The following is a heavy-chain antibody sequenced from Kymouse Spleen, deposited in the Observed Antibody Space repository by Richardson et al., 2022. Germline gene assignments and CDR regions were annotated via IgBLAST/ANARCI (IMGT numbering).Heavy chain of an antibody. V-gene: IGHV5-51*01. CDR2: IYPGDSDT. CDR3: ARSYYDILTGSQGYYYGMDV. J-gene: IGHJ6*02. CDR1: GYSFTSYW. Sequence: EVQLVQSGAEVKKPGESLKISCKGSGYSFTSYWIGWVRQMPGKGLEWMGIIYPGDSDTRYSPSFQGQVTISADKSISTAYLQWSSLKASDTAMYYCARSYYDILTGSQGYYYGMDVWGQGTTVTVSS. D-gene: IGHD3-9*01.